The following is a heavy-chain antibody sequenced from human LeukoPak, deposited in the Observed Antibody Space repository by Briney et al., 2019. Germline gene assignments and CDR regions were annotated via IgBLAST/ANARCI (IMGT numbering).Heavy chain of an antibody. V-gene: IGHV3-30*03. CDR2: ISYDGSNK. CDR3: ASAGIVLYMDV. D-gene: IGHD2-15*01. J-gene: IGHJ6*03. CDR1: GFTFSSYG. Sequence: GGSLRLSCAASGFTFSSYGMHWVRQAPGKGLEWVAVISYDGSNKYYADSVKGRFTISRDNSKNTLYLQMNSLRAEDTAVYYCASAGIVLYMDVWGKGTTVTVSS.